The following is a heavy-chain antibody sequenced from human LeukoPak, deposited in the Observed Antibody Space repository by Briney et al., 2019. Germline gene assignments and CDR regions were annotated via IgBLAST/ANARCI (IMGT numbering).Heavy chain of an antibody. J-gene: IGHJ4*02. CDR1: GFTFSNAW. CDR3: TTPGGDYEGYFDY. Sequence: GGSLRLSCAASGFTFSNAWMSWVRQAPGKGLEWVGRIKSKTDGGTTDYAAPVKGRFTISRDDSKNTLYLQMNSLKTEDTAVYYCTTPGGDYEGYFDYWSQGTLVTVSS. D-gene: IGHD4-17*01. CDR2: IKSKTDGGTT. V-gene: IGHV3-15*01.